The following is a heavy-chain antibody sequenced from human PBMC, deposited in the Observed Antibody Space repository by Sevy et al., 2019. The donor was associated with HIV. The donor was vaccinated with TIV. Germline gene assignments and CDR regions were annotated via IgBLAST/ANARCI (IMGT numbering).Heavy chain of an antibody. CDR1: GFTFSNYA. CDR3: VKDLMCGSGSTLYYGMDV. D-gene: IGHD6-19*01. J-gene: IGHJ6*02. CDR2: ISSNGGTT. V-gene: IGHV3-64D*06. Sequence: GGSLRLSCLASGFTFSNYAIHWVRQAPGKGLEYVSVISSNGGTTYYADSVKGRFTVTRDNFKNRLYLQMSSLRAEDTAVYYCVKDLMCGSGSTLYYGMDVWGQGTTVTVSS.